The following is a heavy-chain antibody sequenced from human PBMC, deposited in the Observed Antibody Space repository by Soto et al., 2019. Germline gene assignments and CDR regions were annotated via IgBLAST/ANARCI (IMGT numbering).Heavy chain of an antibody. CDR1: GGSISSYY. Sequence: SETLSLTCTVSGGSISSYYWSWIRQPPGKGLEWIGYIYYSGSTNYNPSLKSRVTISVDTSKNQFSLKLSSVTAADTAVYYCARLTFRLWFGELLDAFDIWGQGTMVTVSS. CDR3: ARLTFRLWFGELLDAFDI. J-gene: IGHJ3*02. V-gene: IGHV4-59*01. CDR2: IYYSGST. D-gene: IGHD3-10*01.